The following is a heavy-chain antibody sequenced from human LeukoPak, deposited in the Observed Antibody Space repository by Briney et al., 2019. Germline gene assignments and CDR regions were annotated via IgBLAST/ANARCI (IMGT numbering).Heavy chain of an antibody. CDR3: AATKWELPVFDY. J-gene: IGHJ4*02. D-gene: IGHD1-26*01. CDR2: ISASGGST. CDR1: GFTFISYA. Sequence: GGSLRLSCAASGFTFISYAMSWVRQAPGKGLEWVSAISASGGSTYYADSVKGRFTISRDNSKNTLYLQMNSLRAEDTAVYYFAATKWELPVFDYWGQGTLVTVSS. V-gene: IGHV3-23*01.